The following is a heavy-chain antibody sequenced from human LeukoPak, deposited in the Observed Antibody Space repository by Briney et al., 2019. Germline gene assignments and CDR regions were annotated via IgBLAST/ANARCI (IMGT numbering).Heavy chain of an antibody. CDR3: AREKKTKIKRPYYFDY. CDR2: INHSGST. V-gene: IGHV4-34*01. Sequence: SETLSLTCAVYGGSFSGYYWSWIRQPPGKGLEWIGEINHSGSTNYNPSLKSRVTISVDTSKNQFSLKLSSVTAADTAVYYCAREKKTKIKRPYYFDYWGQGTLVTVSS. J-gene: IGHJ4*02. D-gene: IGHD5-12*01. CDR1: GGSFSGYY.